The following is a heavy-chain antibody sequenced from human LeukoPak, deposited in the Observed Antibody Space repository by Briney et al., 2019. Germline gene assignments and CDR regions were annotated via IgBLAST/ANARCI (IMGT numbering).Heavy chain of an antibody. CDR1: GYTFTSYY. D-gene: IGHD3-3*01. CDR2: INPSGGST. J-gene: IGHJ3*02. CDR3: ARSRGYYDFWSGSHDAFDI. V-gene: IGHV1-46*01. Sequence: ASVTVSCKASGYTFTSYYMHWVRQAPGQGLEWMGIINPSGGSTIYAQKFQGRVTMNRDSSTRTVYMELSSLRSEDTAVYYCARSRGYYDFWSGSHDAFDIWGQGTMVTVSS.